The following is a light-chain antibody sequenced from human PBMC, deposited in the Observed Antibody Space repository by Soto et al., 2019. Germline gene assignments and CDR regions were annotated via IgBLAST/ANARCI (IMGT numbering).Light chain of an antibody. CDR1: SSDVGGYNY. CDR3: SSYRSSNSPFHV. J-gene: IGLJ1*01. CDR2: EVT. V-gene: IGLV2-14*01. Sequence: QSALTQPASVSGSPGQSITISCTGTSSDVGGYNYVSWYQQHPGKAPKLMIYEVTNRPSGVSNRFSGSKSGNTASLTISGLQAEDEADYYCSSYRSSNSPFHVFGTGTKLTVL.